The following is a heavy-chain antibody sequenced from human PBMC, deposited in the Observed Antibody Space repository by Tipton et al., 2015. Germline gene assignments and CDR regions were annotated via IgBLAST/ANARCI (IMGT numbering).Heavy chain of an antibody. V-gene: IGHV3-48*03. CDR2: ISNSGSTI. CDR3: ARHNSGDYGSLDY. J-gene: IGHJ4*02. D-gene: IGHD4-17*01. Sequence: SLRLSCAASGFTFSTYGIHWVRQAPGKGLEWLSYISNSGSTIKYADSVKGRFIISRDNANNSLYLQMNYLRPDDTAVYFCARHNSGDYGSLDYWGQGALVTVSS. CDR1: GFTFSTYG.